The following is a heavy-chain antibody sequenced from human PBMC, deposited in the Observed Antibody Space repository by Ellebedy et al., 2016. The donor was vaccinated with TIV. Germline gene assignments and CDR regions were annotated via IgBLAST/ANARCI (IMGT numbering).Heavy chain of an antibody. J-gene: IGHJ4*02. CDR3: AREPYNYGYFDY. CDR2: ISYDGSNK. V-gene: IGHV3-30*03. Sequence: GESLKISCAASGFTFSRSGMHWVRQAPGKVLEWVAVISYDGSNKYYADSVKGRFTISRDNSKNTLYLQMNSLRAEDTAVHYCAREPYNYGYFDYWGQGTLVTVSS. D-gene: IGHD5-18*01. CDR1: GFTFSRSG.